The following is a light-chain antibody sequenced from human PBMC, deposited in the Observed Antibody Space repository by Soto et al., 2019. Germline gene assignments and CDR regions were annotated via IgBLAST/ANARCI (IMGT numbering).Light chain of an antibody. J-gene: IGLJ2*01. V-gene: IGLV1-51*01. CDR3: GTWDSSLSGGV. CDR1: SSNIGNNY. CDR2: DNN. Sequence: QSALTQSPSVSAAPGQKVTISCSGSSSNIGNNYVSWYQQLPGTAPKLLIYDNNKRPSGIPDRFSGSKSGTSATLGITGLQTGDEADYYCGTWDSSLSGGVFGGGTKVTVL.